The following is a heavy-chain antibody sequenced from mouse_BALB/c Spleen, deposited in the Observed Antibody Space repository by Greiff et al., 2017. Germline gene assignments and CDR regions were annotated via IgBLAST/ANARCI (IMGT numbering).Heavy chain of an antibody. CDR3: ARGGTLAWLAY. J-gene: IGHJ3*01. CDR2: INPSNGRT. V-gene: IGHV1S81*02. D-gene: IGHD4-1*01. CDR1: GYTFTSYW. Sequence: VQLQQPGAELVKPGASVKLSCKASGYTFTSYWMHWVKQRPGQGLEWIGEINPSNGRTNYNEKFKSKATLTVDKSSSTAYMQLSSLTSEDSAVYYCARGGTLAWLAYWGQGTLVTVSA.